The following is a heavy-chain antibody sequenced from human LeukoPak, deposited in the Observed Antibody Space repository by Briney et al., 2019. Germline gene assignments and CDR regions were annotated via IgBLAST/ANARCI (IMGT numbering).Heavy chain of an antibody. CDR2: IIPIFGTA. J-gene: IGHJ4*02. Sequence: SVKVSCKASEGTFSSYAISWVRQAPGQGLEWMGGIIPIFGTANYAQKFQGRVTITADESTSTAYMELSSLRSEDTAVYYCAREGATVVYFDYWGQGTLVTVSS. D-gene: IGHD4-23*01. V-gene: IGHV1-69*01. CDR3: AREGATVVYFDY. CDR1: EGTFSSYA.